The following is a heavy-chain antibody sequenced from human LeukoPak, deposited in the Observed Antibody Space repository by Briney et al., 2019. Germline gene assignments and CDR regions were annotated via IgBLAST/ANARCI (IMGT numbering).Heavy chain of an antibody. CDR2: ISGSGGST. CDR3: AGGITPAVAGTFDY. V-gene: IGHV3-23*01. CDR1: GFSFSSYA. Sequence: GGSLRLSCAASGFSFSSYAMSWVRQAPGKGLEWVSAISGSGGSTYYADSVKGRFTISRDNSKNTLYLQMNSLRAEDTAVYYCAGGITPAVAGTFDYWGHGTLVTVSS. J-gene: IGHJ4*01. D-gene: IGHD6-19*01.